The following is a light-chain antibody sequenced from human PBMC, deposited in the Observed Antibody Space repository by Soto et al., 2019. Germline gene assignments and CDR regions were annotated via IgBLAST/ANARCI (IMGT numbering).Light chain of an antibody. J-gene: IGKJ4*01. CDR2: AAS. Sequence: DIQMTQSPSSVSASVGDRVTITCRASQGISSRLAWYQQKPGKAPKLLIYAASSLQSGVPSRFSGRGSERDFTLTIGSLQPKYCAIYYCQQSNSFPLTFGGGTKVEIK. CDR1: QGISSR. CDR3: QQSNSFPLT. V-gene: IGKV1-12*01.